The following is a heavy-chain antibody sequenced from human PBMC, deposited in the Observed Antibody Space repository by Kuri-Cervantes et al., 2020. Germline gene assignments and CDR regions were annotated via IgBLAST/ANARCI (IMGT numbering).Heavy chain of an antibody. Sequence: ASVKVSCKASGYTFTSYGISWVRQAPGQGLEWMGWISAYNGNTNYAQKFQGRVTMTRDTSTSTVYMELSSLRSEDTAVYYCASSPVYYYGMDVWGQGTTVTVSS. V-gene: IGHV1-18*01. CDR3: ASSPVYYYGMDV. J-gene: IGHJ6*02. CDR1: GYTFTSYG. CDR2: ISAYNGNT.